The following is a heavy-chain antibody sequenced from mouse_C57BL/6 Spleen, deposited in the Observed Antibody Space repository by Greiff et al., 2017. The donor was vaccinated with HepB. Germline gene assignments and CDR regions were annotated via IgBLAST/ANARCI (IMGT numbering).Heavy chain of an antibody. CDR3: ARTVVATGGYYFDY. J-gene: IGHJ2*01. D-gene: IGHD1-1*01. CDR2: IYPGSGST. V-gene: IGHV1-55*01. CDR1: GYTFTSYW. Sequence: VQLQQSGAELVKPGASVKMSCKASGYTFTSYWITWVKQRPGQGLEWIGDIYPGSGSTNYNEKFKSKATLTVDTSSSTAYMQLSSLTSEDSAVYYCARTVVATGGYYFDYWGQGTTLTVSS.